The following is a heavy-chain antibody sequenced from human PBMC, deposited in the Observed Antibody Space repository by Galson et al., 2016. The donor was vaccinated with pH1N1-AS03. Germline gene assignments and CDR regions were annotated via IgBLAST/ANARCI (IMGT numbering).Heavy chain of an antibody. CDR3: ARGARRAYFPSFVY. CDR1: GFTFSTYT. J-gene: IGHJ4*02. V-gene: IGHV3-30*04. CDR2: TSYDGTFK. Sequence: SLRLSCAASGFTFSTYTMNWVRQAPGKGLEWVAVTSYDGTFKYYADSVKGRFTISRDNPKNTLYLQMNSLRPDDTAVYFCARGARRAYFPSFVYWGQGTLVTVSS. D-gene: IGHD3-16*01.